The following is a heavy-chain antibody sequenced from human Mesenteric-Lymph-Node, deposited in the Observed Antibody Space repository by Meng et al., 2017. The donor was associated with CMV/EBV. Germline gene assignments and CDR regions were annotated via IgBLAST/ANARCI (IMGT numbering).Heavy chain of an antibody. D-gene: IGHD5-24*01. Sequence: ASVKVSCKASGYTFTSYYMHWVRQAPGQGLEWMGIINPSGGSTTYAQKFQGTVTMTRDTSTSTVYVELSRLRSEDTAVYYCASRGNSHYSYYGMDVWGQGTTVTVSS. CDR3: ASRGNSHYSYYGMDV. J-gene: IGHJ6*02. CDR1: GYTFTSYY. V-gene: IGHV1-46*01. CDR2: INPSGGST.